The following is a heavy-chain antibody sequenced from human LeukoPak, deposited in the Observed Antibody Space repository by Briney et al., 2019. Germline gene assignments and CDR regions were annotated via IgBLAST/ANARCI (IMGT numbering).Heavy chain of an antibody. V-gene: IGHV1-2*02. Sequence: ASVKVSCKASGYTFTGYYMHWVRQAPGQGLEWMGWINPNSGGTNYAQKFQGRVTMTRDTSISTAYMELSRLRSDDTAVYYCARGTPEQWPDKCYFDSWGQGTLVTVSS. CDR2: INPNSGGT. D-gene: IGHD6-19*01. CDR1: GYTFTGYY. J-gene: IGHJ4*02. CDR3: ARGTPEQWPDKCYFDS.